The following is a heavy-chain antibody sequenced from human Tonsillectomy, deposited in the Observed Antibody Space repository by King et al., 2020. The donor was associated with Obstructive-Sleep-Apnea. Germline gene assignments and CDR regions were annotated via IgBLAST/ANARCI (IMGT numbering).Heavy chain of an antibody. CDR1: GFTFDDYA. CDR3: AKVGEPIILYYGMDV. CDR2: ISWNRGKI. D-gene: IGHD5-12*01. J-gene: IGHJ6*02. V-gene: IGHV3-9*01. Sequence: VQLVESGGGLVQPGRSLRLSCAASGFTFDDYAMHWVRQAPGKGLEWVSGISWNRGKIGYEDSVKGRFTSFRDNAKNSLYLQMNSLRAEDTALYYCAKVGEPIILYYGMDVWGQGTTVTVSS.